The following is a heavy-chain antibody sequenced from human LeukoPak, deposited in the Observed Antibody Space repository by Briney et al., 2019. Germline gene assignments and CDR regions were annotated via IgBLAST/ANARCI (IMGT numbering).Heavy chain of an antibody. J-gene: IGHJ4*02. V-gene: IGHV4-4*07. D-gene: IGHD6-19*01. CDR2: IYSSGST. Sequence: SETLSLTCTVSGGSISSYYWSWIRQPAGKGLEWIGRIYSSGSTNYNPSLKSRVTMSVDTSKNQFSLKLSSVTAADTAVYYCARASPLGSGWYVIRYYFDYWGQGTLVTVSS. CDR1: GGSISSYY. CDR3: ARASPLGSGWYVIRYYFDY.